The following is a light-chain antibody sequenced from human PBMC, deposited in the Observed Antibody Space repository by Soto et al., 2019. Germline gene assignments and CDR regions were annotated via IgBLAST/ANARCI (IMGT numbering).Light chain of an antibody. CDR2: DNG. V-gene: IGLV1-51*01. Sequence: QPVLTHPPSVSPTPGQKVTISCSGSDSNLGRNCVSWYQAVPGTARGVLIFDNGYGVSGIADRFSAAKTGTSATLGIAGLQTGDEGDYYCGSWDNKLGAYVFGTGTKV. CDR1: DSNLGRNC. J-gene: IGLJ1*01. CDR3: GSWDNKLGAYV.